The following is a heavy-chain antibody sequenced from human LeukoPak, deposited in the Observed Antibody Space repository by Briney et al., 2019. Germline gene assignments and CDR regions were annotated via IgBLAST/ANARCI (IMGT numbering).Heavy chain of an antibody. Sequence: GGSLRLSCAASGFTFNNAWMSWVRQAPGKGLEWIGRIKSITDGETTVYAAPVKDRFTISRDDSKNTLYLQMNSLKTEDTAVYYCTTAPAAYTFDSWGQGTLVTVSS. D-gene: IGHD3-16*01. CDR1: GFTFNNAW. J-gene: IGHJ4*02. V-gene: IGHV3-15*01. CDR2: IKSITDGETT. CDR3: TTAPAAYTFDS.